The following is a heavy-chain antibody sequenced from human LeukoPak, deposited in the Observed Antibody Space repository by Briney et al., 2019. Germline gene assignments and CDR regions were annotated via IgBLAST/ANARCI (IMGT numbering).Heavy chain of an antibody. CDR1: GFTFSSYA. CDR3: AKAASPTTRYFDY. Sequence: GGSLRLSCGASGFTFSSYAMSWVRLAPGKGLEWVSVLSGSGDSKYYADSVKGRFTISRDNSKNTLYLQMNGLRAEDTAVYYCAKAASPTTRYFDYWGQGTLVTVSS. J-gene: IGHJ4*02. V-gene: IGHV3-23*01. CDR2: LSGSGDSK. D-gene: IGHD1-26*01.